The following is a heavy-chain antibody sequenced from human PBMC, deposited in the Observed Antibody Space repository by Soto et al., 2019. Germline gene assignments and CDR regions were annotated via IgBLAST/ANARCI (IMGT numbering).Heavy chain of an antibody. CDR2: ISYDGSNK. V-gene: IGHV3-30*18. CDR1: GFTFSSYG. D-gene: IGHD6-13*01. Sequence: GGSLRLSCAASGFTFSSYGMHWVRQAPGKGLEWVAVISYDGSNKYYADSVKGRFTISRDNSKNTLYLQMNSLRAEDTAVYYCAKDGGEGAAAGTWRFDYWGQGTLVTVSS. J-gene: IGHJ4*02. CDR3: AKDGGEGAAAGTWRFDY.